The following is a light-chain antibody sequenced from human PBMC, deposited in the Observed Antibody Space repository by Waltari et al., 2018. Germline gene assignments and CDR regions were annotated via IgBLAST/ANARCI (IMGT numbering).Light chain of an antibody. Sequence: QSVLTQPPSVSAAPGEKVTISCPGSSSNIGGNYVSWFQQLPGTAPKLLIYENYKRPSGTPDRFAGSKSGTSGTLDITGLQTGDEADYYCITKDSSLNAIVFGGGTKLTVL. V-gene: IGLV1-51*02. CDR2: ENY. CDR3: ITKDSSLNAIV. J-gene: IGLJ2*01. CDR1: SSNIGGNY.